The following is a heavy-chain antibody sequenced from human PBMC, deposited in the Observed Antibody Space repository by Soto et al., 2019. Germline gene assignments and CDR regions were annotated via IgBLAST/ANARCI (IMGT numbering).Heavy chain of an antibody. Sequence: VASVKVSCKASGYTFTSYYMHWVRQAPGQGLEWMGIINPSGGSTSYAQKFQGRVTMTRGTSTSTVYMELSSLRSEDTAVYYCARVGYYYDSSGPLDYWGQGTLVTVSS. CDR1: GYTFTSYY. J-gene: IGHJ4*02. D-gene: IGHD3-22*01. CDR3: ARVGYYYDSSGPLDY. CDR2: INPSGGST. V-gene: IGHV1-46*01.